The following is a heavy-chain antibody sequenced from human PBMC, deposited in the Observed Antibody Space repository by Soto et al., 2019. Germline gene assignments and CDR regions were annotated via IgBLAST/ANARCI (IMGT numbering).Heavy chain of an antibody. J-gene: IGHJ5*02. CDR3: ATEGDDRSREPAFDS. V-gene: IGHV4-59*01. Sequence: QVLLQESGPGLVKPSETLSLTCTVSGGSISSYYWSWIRQPPGKGLEWIGYIYYSGSTNYNPSLRSRVTRSVDTARNQFSLKLTSGTAPDTAAYYSATEGDDRSREPAFDSRGQGTLVTGSS. CDR2: IYYSGST. D-gene: IGHD1-26*01. CDR1: GGSISSYY.